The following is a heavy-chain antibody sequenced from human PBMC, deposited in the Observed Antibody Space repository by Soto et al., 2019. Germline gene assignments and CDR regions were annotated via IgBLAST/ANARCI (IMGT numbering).Heavy chain of an antibody. D-gene: IGHD6-19*01. Sequence: PGGSLRLSCAASGFTFSSYSMNWVRQAPGKGLEWVSSISSSSSYIYYADSVKGRFTISRDNAKNSLYLQMNSLRAEDTAVYYCARFAVAGKGSFDYWGQGTLVTVSS. J-gene: IGHJ4*02. CDR3: ARFAVAGKGSFDY. CDR1: GFTFSSYS. V-gene: IGHV3-21*01. CDR2: ISSSSSYI.